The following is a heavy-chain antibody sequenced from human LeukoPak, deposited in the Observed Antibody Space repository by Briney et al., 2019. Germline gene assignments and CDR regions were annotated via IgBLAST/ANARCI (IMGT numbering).Heavy chain of an antibody. CDR3: AKDSASVSSGYSYNWFDF. Sequence: GGSLRLSCAASGFTFYDYAMHWVRQAPGKGLEWVSLVSGDGVSTSYADSLKGRFTISRDNSQNSLFLQMNSLRTEDTALYYCAKDSASVSSGYSYNWFDFWGQGTLVTVSS. D-gene: IGHD3-22*01. V-gene: IGHV3-43*02. CDR2: VSGDGVST. J-gene: IGHJ5*01. CDR1: GFTFYDYA.